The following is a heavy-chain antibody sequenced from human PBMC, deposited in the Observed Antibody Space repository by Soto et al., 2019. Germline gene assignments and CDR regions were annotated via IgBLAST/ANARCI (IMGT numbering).Heavy chain of an antibody. J-gene: IGHJ6*02. CDR2: IKPNSGGT. CDR3: AGETSIAARLPAYYYGMDV. D-gene: IGHD6-6*01. V-gene: IGHV1-2*02. CDR1: GYIFTGYH. Sequence: ASVKVSCKASGYIFTGYHMHWVRQAPGQGLEWMGWIKPNSGGTKYAQKFQGRVTITADESTSTAYMELSSLRSEDTAVYYCAGETSIAARLPAYYYGMDVWGQGTTVTVSS.